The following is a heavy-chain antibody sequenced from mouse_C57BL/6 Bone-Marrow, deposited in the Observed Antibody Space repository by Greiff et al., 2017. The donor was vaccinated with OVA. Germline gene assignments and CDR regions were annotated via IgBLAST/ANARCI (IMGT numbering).Heavy chain of an antibody. Sequence: EVMLVESGGGLVKPGGSLKLSCAASGFTFSSYAMSWVRQTPEKRLEWFATISDVGSYTYYPDNVKGRFTISRDNAKNNLYLQMSHLKSEDTAMYYCARKPYAMDYWGQGTSVTVSS. J-gene: IGHJ4*01. V-gene: IGHV5-4*03. CDR3: ARKPYAMDY. CDR1: GFTFSSYA. D-gene: IGHD6-1*01. CDR2: ISDVGSYT.